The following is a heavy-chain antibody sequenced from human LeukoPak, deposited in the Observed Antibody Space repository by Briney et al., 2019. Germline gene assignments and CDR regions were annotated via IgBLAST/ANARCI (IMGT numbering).Heavy chain of an antibody. CDR3: ARDTTVASGMQH. D-gene: IGHD5-12*01. V-gene: IGHV4-59*01. CDR1: GGSLSTYS. CDR2: IYYGGTT. J-gene: IGHJ4*02. Sequence: PSETLSLTCSVSGGSLSTYSWSWVRQSPGQRLEWIGYIYYGGTTNYNPSLKSRATISADTATNQFSLRLRSVTAADTAIYYCARDTTVASGMQHWGQGTLVTVSS.